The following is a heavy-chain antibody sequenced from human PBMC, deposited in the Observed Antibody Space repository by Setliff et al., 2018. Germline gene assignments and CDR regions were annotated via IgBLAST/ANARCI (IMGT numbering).Heavy chain of an antibody. CDR1: GRSFSGYY. V-gene: IGHV4-34*01. J-gene: IGHJ5*02. Sequence: PSETLSLTCAVYGRSFSGYYWNWIRQAPGKGLEWIGEINHRGTTSYTPSLKGRVTISVDTSKNLFSLKLSSVTAADTAVYFCARGPRFDYESPTYRRRFDPWGQGTAVTVSS. CDR2: INHRGTT. CDR3: ARGPRFDYESPTYRRRFDP. D-gene: IGHD3-22*01.